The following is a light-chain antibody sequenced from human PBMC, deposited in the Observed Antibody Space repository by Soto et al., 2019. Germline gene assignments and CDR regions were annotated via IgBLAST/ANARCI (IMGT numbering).Light chain of an antibody. CDR3: QQSYSTPLT. Sequence: DIQMTQSPSSLSASVGDRVTITCRASQSISSYLNWYQQKPGKAPKLLIHAASSLQSGVPSRFSGSGSGTDITLTISSLQPEDFATYYCQQSYSTPLTFGGGTKVEIK. J-gene: IGKJ4*01. V-gene: IGKV1-39*01. CDR2: AAS. CDR1: QSISSY.